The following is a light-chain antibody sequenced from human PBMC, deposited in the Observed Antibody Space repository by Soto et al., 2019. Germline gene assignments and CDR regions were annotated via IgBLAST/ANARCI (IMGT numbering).Light chain of an antibody. CDR1: QDITNY. Sequence: DIQMSQSPSSLSASVGDGVTITCQASQDITNYLNWYQHKPGKPPKLLIYDASNLETGVPSRFSGSGSGTAFTFTISSLQPEDIDTYYCQKDDNLPFSFGGGTKVEIK. J-gene: IGKJ4*01. CDR3: QKDDNLPFS. CDR2: DAS. V-gene: IGKV1-33*01.